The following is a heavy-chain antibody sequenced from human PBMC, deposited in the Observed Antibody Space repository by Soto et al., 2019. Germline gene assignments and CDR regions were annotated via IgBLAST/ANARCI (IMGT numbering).Heavy chain of an antibody. CDR2: INHSGST. V-gene: IGHV4-34*01. Sequence: SETLSLTCAVYGGSFSGYYWSWIRQPPGKGLEWIGEINHSGSTNYNPSLKSRVTISVDTSKNQFSLKLSSVTAADTAVYYCARGVRYSYARRNWFDPWGQGTLVTVSS. D-gene: IGHD5-18*01. J-gene: IGHJ5*02. CDR3: ARGVRYSYARRNWFDP. CDR1: GGSFSGYY.